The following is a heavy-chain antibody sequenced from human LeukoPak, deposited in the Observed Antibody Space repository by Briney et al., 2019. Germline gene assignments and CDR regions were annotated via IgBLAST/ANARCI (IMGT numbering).Heavy chain of an antibody. Sequence: GRSLRLSCAPSGFTFSRHGMHWVRQAPGKGLEWVAIISNDGSRKYYAYSVEGRFTISRDNPKNTLYLQMDSLRAEDTAVYYCARDRAWNYFDYWGQGTLVTVSS. D-gene: IGHD3-3*01. CDR2: ISNDGSRK. CDR1: GFTFSRHG. CDR3: ARDRAWNYFDY. V-gene: IGHV3-30*03. J-gene: IGHJ4*02.